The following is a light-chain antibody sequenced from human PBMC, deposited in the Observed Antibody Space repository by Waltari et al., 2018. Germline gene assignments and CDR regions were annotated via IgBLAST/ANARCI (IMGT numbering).Light chain of an antibody. CDR1: QSIRNY. J-gene: IGKJ2*01. Sequence: DIQMTQSPSSQSASVGDRVTITCRASQSIRNYLAWYQQKPGKAPILLIYKASILTSGVSSRFSGSASGTQFTLTISSLQPGDFATYYCQQYNTYSSFGQGTKLEIK. V-gene: IGKV1-5*03. CDR2: KAS. CDR3: QQYNTYSS.